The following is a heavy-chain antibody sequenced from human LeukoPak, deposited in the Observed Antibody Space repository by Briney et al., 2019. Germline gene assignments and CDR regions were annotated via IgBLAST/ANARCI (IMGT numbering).Heavy chain of an antibody. V-gene: IGHV1-2*06. CDR1: GYTFTGYH. Sequence: ASVKVSCKASGYTFTGYHMHWVRQAPGRGLEWMGRINPNSGDTNYAQKFQGRVTMTRDTSISTAYMELSRLRSDDTAVYYCARDYCSSTSCLFDYWGQGTLVTVSS. CDR2: INPNSGDT. D-gene: IGHD2-2*01. CDR3: ARDYCSSTSCLFDY. J-gene: IGHJ4*02.